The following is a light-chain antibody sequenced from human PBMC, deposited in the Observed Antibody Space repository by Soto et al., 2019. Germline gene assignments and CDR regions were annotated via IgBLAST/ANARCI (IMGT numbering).Light chain of an antibody. Sequence: DIQMTQSPSSVSASVGDRVTITCRASQGISSWLVWYQQKPGKAPKLLIYAASSLQSGVPSRFSGSGSGTDFTLTINSLQPEDFATYYCQQDTSFPFTFGPGTKVDVK. V-gene: IGKV1-12*01. CDR3: QQDTSFPFT. CDR2: AAS. J-gene: IGKJ3*01. CDR1: QGISSW.